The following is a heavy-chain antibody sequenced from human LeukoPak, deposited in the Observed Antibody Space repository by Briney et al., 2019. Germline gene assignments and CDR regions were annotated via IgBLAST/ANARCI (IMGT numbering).Heavy chain of an antibody. Sequence: PSETLSLTCTVSGGSISSSSYYWSWIRQPAGKGLEWIGRIYTSGSTNYNPSLKSRVTMSVDTSKNQFSLKLSSVTAADTAVYYCARDRARSYYGSGSPSYYMDVWGKGTTVTVSS. V-gene: IGHV4-61*02. CDR2: IYTSGST. CDR3: ARDRARSYYGSGSPSYYMDV. CDR1: GGSISSSSYY. J-gene: IGHJ6*03. D-gene: IGHD3-10*01.